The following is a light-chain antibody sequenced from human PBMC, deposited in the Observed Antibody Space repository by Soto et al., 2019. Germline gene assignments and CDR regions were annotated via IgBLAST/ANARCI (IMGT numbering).Light chain of an antibody. CDR3: QQANSFPIT. CDR2: DAS. CDR1: QSISSW. V-gene: IGKV1-12*01. J-gene: IGKJ5*01. Sequence: DIQMTQSPSTLSASVGDRVIITCRASQSISSWLAWYQQKPGKAPKLLIYDASSLQSGVPSRFSGSGSGTDFTLTISSLQPEDFATYYCQQANSFPITFGQGTRLEIK.